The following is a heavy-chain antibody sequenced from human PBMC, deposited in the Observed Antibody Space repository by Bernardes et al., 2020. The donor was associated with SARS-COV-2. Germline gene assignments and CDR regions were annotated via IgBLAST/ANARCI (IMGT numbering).Heavy chain of an antibody. Sequence: SESLSLTCTVSGGSISSYYWSWFRQPPGKGLEWIGYIFYSGSTNYNPSLKSRVTISVDTSKNQFSLKLSSVTAADTAVYYCARQDSGAIFGVVITPAGMGVWGQGTTVTVSS. CDR3: ARQDSGAIFGVVITPAGMGV. CDR1: GGSISSYY. J-gene: IGHJ6*02. V-gene: IGHV4-59*08. D-gene: IGHD3-3*01. CDR2: IFYSGST.